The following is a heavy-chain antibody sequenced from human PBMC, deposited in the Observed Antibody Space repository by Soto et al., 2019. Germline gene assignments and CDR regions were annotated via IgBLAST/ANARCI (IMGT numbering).Heavy chain of an antibody. CDR2: IYHSGST. J-gene: IGHJ5*02. CDR1: GGSISSSNW. D-gene: IGHD1-26*01. V-gene: IGHV4-4*02. CDR3: ARMAGSGSYLNWFDP. Sequence: AETLSLTCAVSGGSISSSNWWSWVRQPPGKGLEWIGEIYHSGSTNYNPSLKSRVTISVDKSKNQFSLKLSSVTAADTAVYYCARMAGSGSYLNWFDPWGQGTLVTVSS.